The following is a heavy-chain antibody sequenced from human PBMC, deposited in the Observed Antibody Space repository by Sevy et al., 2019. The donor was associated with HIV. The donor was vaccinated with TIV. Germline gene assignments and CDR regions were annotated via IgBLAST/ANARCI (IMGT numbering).Heavy chain of an antibody. D-gene: IGHD1-1*01. V-gene: IGHV3-23*01. CDR1: GFTFSSYA. Sequence: GGSLRLSCAASGFTFSSYAMSWVRQAPGKGLEWVSAISGSGGSTYYADSAKGRFTISRDNPKNTLYLQMNSLRAEDTAVYYCAKVGPVGTTGTANFDYWGQGTLVTVSS. CDR2: ISGSGGST. CDR3: AKVGPVGTTGTANFDY. J-gene: IGHJ4*02.